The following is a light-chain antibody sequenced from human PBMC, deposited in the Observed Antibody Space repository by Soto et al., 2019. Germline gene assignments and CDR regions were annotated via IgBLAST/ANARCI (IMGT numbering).Light chain of an antibody. CDR1: SSDVGYYNY. CDR2: EVS. CDR3: SSYTTSSTQV. J-gene: IGLJ3*02. Sequence: QSALTQPASVSGSPGQSITISCTGTSSDVGYYNYVSWYQHHPGKVPKLMIYEVSNRPSGVSNRFSGSKSGNTASLTISGXXXXXXXXXXCSSYTTSSTQVFGGGTKLTVL. V-gene: IGLV2-14*01.